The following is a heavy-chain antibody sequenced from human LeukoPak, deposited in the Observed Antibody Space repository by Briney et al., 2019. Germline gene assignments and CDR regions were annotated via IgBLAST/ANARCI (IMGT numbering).Heavy chain of an antibody. J-gene: IGHJ3*02. CDR1: GFTFSDDS. CDR3: TRWMFSYYDKNAFDI. V-gene: IGHV3-48*04. CDR2: ISSAGRTI. D-gene: IGHD3-22*01. Sequence: PGGSLRLSCAASGFTFSDDSMSWVRQAPGKGLQWISFISSAGRTIYYADSVKGRFTISRDNAQNSLYLQMNSLKAEDTAVYYCTRWMFSYYDKNAFDIWGQGTMVTVSS.